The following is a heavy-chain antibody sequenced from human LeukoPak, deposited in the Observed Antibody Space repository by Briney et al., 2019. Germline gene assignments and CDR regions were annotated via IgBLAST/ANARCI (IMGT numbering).Heavy chain of an antibody. CDR2: INPSGGST. CDR3: ASGSRDILTGSWIDY. CDR1: GYTFTSYY. J-gene: IGHJ4*02. D-gene: IGHD3-9*01. V-gene: IGHV1-46*01. Sequence: GASVKVSCKASGYTFTSYYMHWVRQAPGQGLEWMGIINPSGGSTSYAQKFQGRVTMTRDTSTSRVYMELSSLRSEDTAVYYCASGSRDILTGSWIDYWGQGTLVTVSS.